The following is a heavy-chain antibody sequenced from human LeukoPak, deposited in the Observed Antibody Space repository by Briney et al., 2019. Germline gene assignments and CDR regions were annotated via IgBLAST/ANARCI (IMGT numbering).Heavy chain of an antibody. J-gene: IGHJ5*02. Sequence: PGGSLRLSCAASGFTFSNFWMSWVRQAPGKGLQWVANIRQDGNEKYYVDSVRGRFTISRDNAKNSLYLQMNSLRAEDTAVYYCARGLAANDWFDPWGQGTLVTVSS. V-gene: IGHV3-7*01. CDR1: GFTFSNFW. CDR3: ARGLAANDWFDP. CDR2: IRQDGNEK. D-gene: IGHD2-15*01.